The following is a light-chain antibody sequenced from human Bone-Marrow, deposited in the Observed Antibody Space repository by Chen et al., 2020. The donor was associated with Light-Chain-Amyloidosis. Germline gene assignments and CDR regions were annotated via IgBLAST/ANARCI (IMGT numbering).Light chain of an antibody. J-gene: IGLJ1*01. CDR3: SSYTITNTRV. CDR1: SSDVGGDNH. CDR2: EVT. V-gene: IGLV2-14*01. Sequence: QSALTQPASVSGPHGQSITLSCTGTSSDVGGDNHVSWYQQHPDQAPKLMSYEVTNRPSWVPYRCSGSKSDNTASLTISGLQTEDEADYCCSSYTITNTRVFGSGTRVTVL.